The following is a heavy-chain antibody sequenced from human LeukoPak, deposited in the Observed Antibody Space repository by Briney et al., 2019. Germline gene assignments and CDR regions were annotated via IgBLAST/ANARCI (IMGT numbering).Heavy chain of an antibody. V-gene: IGHV1-2*04. CDR1: GYTFTGYY. D-gene: IGHD4-17*01. CDR3: ARDLTPTTVTPYYYYYGMDV. CDR2: INPNSGGT. J-gene: IGHJ6*02. Sequence: ASVKVSCKASGYTFTGYYMHWVRQAPGQGLEWMGWINPNSGGTNYAQKFQGWVTMTRDTSISTAYMELSRLRSDDTAVYYCARDLTPTTVTPYYYYYGMDVWGQGTTVTVSS.